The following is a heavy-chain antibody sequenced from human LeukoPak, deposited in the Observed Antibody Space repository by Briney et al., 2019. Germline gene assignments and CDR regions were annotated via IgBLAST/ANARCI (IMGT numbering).Heavy chain of an antibody. CDR3: ATEAYSSSWYFDY. J-gene: IGHJ4*02. CDR2: FDPEDGET. V-gene: IGHV1-24*01. Sequence: ASVRVSCKVSGYTLTELSMHWVRQAPGKGLEWMGGFDPEDGETIYAQKFQGRVTMAEDTSTDTAYMELSSLRSEDTAVYYCATEAYSSSWYFDYWGQGTLVTVSS. D-gene: IGHD6-13*01. CDR1: GYTLTELS.